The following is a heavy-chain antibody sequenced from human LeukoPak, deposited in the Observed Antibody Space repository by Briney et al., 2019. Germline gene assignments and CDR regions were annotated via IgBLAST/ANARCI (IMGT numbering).Heavy chain of an antibody. J-gene: IGHJ5*02. V-gene: IGHV4-34*01. D-gene: IGHD3-10*01. CDR1: GGSFSGYY. Sequence: PSETLSLTCAVYGGSFSGYYWSWIRQPPGKGLEWIGEINHSGSTNYNPSLKSRVTISVDTSKNQFSLKLSSVTAADTAVYYCARGGRYYYGSGRHYNWFDPWGQGTLVTVSS. CDR3: ARGGRYYYGSGRHYNWFDP. CDR2: INHSGST.